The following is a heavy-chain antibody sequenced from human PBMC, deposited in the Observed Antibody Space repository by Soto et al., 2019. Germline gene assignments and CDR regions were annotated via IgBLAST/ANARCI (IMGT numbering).Heavy chain of an antibody. D-gene: IGHD2-2*01. CDR2: IKSDGSVT. CDR1: GFTISTYW. CDR3: AREPDPGRNWFDP. Sequence: GGSLRLSCAASGFTISTYWMHWVRQVPGKGLVWVARIKSDGSVTNYVDSVEGRFTISRDNAKNTVYLQMNNLKGDDTAMYFCAREPDPGRNWFDPWGQGTMVTVSS. V-gene: IGHV3-74*01. J-gene: IGHJ5*02.